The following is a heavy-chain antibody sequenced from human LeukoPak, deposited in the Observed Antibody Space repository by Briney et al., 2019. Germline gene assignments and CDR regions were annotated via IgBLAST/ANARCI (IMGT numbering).Heavy chain of an antibody. J-gene: IGHJ4*02. D-gene: IGHD3-10*01. CDR1: GYTFIGHY. Sequence: GASVKVSCKASGYTFIGHYMHWVRQAPGQGLEWMGWINPNTGGANYAQKFQGRVTMTRDTSITTAYMDLSRLTSDDTAIYYCARTPPVRGVIGEFDYWGQGTLVTVSS. CDR2: INPNTGGA. CDR3: ARTPPVRGVIGEFDY. V-gene: IGHV1-2*02.